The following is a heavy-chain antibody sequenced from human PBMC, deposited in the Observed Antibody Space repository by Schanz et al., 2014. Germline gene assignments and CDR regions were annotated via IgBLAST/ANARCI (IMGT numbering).Heavy chain of an antibody. D-gene: IGHD2-2*03. Sequence: EVHLVESGGGLVQPVGSLRLSCAASGITFSSHSFNWVRQAPGKGLEWISYITYNGGTIYYADSVKGRFTISRDNSKNTLYLQMNSLRAEDTAVYYCARAGYCTSVSCSLFVSDYWGQGTLVTVSS. CDR2: ITYNGGTI. CDR3: ARAGYCTSVSCSLFVSDY. J-gene: IGHJ4*02. CDR1: GITFSSHS. V-gene: IGHV3-48*01.